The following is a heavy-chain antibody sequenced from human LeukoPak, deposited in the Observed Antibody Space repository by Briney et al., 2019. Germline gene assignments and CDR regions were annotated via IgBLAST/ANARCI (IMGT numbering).Heavy chain of an antibody. CDR3: ANYDSSGYPLRVFDY. CDR2: ISGSGGST. V-gene: IGHV3-23*01. J-gene: IGHJ4*02. CDR1: GFTFSSYA. Sequence: GGSLRLSCAASGFTFSSYAMSWVRQAPGKGLEWVSAISGSGGSTYYADSVKGRFTISRDNSKNTLYLQMNSLGAEDTAVYYCANYDSSGYPLRVFDYWGQGTLVTVSS. D-gene: IGHD3-22*01.